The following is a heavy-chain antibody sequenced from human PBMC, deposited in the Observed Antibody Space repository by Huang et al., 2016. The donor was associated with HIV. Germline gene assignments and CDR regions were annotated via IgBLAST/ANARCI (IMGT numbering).Heavy chain of an antibody. Sequence: QIQLMQSGPELKQPGASVKVSCKASGNTKVDKTVERKCCVEWMGWISASSGDTEYAQKFQGRVTLTTDTSTNIAYMELRSLRSDDTAKYYCARDPKYHRIGYYRQRRGIDIWGQGTMVIVSS. D-gene: IGHD3-22*01. CDR3: ARDPKYHRIGYYRQRRGIDI. CDR1: GNT. J-gene: IGHJ3*02. CDR2: ISASSGDT. V-gene: IGHV1-18*01.